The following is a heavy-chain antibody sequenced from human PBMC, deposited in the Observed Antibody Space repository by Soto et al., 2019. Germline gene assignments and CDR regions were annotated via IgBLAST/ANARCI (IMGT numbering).Heavy chain of an antibody. Sequence: QVQLQESGPGLVKPSQTLSLPCTVSGGSISSGDYYWSWIRQPPGKGLEWIGYIYYSGSTYYNPSLKSGVTISIDTSKNQFSMKLSSVTAAYAAVYYYDRGGIVGAPWGQGTLVTVSS. D-gene: IGHD1-26*01. CDR3: DRGGIVGAP. V-gene: IGHV4-30-4*01. CDR1: GGSISSGDYY. CDR2: IYYSGST. J-gene: IGHJ4*02.